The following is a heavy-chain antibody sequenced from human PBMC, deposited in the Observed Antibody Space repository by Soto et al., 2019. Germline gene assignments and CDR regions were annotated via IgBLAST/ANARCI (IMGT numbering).Heavy chain of an antibody. Sequence: HGGSLGLSCAASGLTFSSYGMHGVRQAPGKGLEWVAVISYDGSNKYYADSVKGRFTISRDNSKNTLYLQMNSLRAEDTAVYYCAKDLGPYYDILTGLGFDPWGQGTLVTVSS. CDR3: AKDLGPYYDILTGLGFDP. CDR1: GLTFSSYG. D-gene: IGHD3-9*01. CDR2: ISYDGSNK. J-gene: IGHJ5*02. V-gene: IGHV3-30*18.